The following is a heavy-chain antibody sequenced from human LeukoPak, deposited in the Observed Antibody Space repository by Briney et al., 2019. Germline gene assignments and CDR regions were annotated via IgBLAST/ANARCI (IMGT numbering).Heavy chain of an antibody. D-gene: IGHD5-12*01. CDR2: ISWDGGST. CDR3: ARPREYSGYDYSFDY. Sequence: GGSLRLSCAASGFTFDDYTMHWVRQAPGKGLEWVSLISWDGGSTYYADSVKGRFTISRDNSKNSLYLQMNSLRAEDTAVYYCARPREYSGYDYSFDYWGQGTLVTVSS. V-gene: IGHV3-43*01. J-gene: IGHJ4*02. CDR1: GFTFDDYT.